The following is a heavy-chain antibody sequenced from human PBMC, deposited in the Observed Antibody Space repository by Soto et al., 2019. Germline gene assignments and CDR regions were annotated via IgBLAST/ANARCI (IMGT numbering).Heavy chain of an antibody. J-gene: IGHJ6*02. CDR2: IYYSGST. Sequence: PSETQSLTRTVSGGSISSHYWRWIRQPPGKGLEWIGYIYYSGSTNYNPSLKSRVTISVDTSKNQFSLKLSSVTAADTAVYYCARVSTGTTSFWTPYYYYYYGMDVWGQGTTVTVSS. CDR1: GGSISSHY. CDR3: ARVSTGTTSFWTPYYYYYYGMDV. V-gene: IGHV4-59*11. D-gene: IGHD1-1*01.